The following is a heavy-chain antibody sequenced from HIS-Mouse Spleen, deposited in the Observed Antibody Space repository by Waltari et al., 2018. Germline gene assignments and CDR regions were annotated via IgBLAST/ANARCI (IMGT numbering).Heavy chain of an antibody. D-gene: IGHD1-26*01. J-gene: IGHJ5*02. CDR2: VNPNSGGT. CDR3: ARGSGRWELLLPNWFDP. CDR1: GYTFTGYY. Sequence: QVQLVQSGAEVKKPGASVKVSCKASGYTFTGYYMHCVRQAPGQGLEWMGWVNPNSGGTNYDQEFQGRGTMTRDTSISTAYMELSRLRSDDTAVYYCARGSGRWELLLPNWFDPWGQGTLVTVSS. V-gene: IGHV1-2*02.